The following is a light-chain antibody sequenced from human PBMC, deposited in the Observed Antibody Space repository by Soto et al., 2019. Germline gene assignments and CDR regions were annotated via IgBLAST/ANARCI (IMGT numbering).Light chain of an antibody. CDR3: CSYTTSTTRQIV. V-gene: IGLV2-14*03. CDR2: DVS. J-gene: IGLJ1*01. Sequence: QSVLTQPASVSGSPGQSITISCTGTSSDVGGYNYVSWYQHHPGKAPKLMIYDVSNRPSGVSNRFSGSKSGNTASLTISGLQPEDEADCYCCSYTTSTTRQIVFGTGTKVT. CDR1: SSDVGGYNY.